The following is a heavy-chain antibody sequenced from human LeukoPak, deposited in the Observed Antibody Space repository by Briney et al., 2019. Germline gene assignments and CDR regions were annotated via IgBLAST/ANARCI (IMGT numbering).Heavy chain of an antibody. Sequence: ASVKVSCKASGYTFTGYYMHWVRQAPGQGLEWKGWINPNSGGTNYAKKFQGRVTMTRDTSISTAYMELSRLRSDDTAVYYCARGGPMVRIAALRGKDWFDPWGQGTLVTVSS. D-gene: IGHD6-6*01. CDR3: ARGGPMVRIAALRGKDWFDP. J-gene: IGHJ5*02. CDR1: GYTFTGYY. CDR2: INPNSGGT. V-gene: IGHV1-2*02.